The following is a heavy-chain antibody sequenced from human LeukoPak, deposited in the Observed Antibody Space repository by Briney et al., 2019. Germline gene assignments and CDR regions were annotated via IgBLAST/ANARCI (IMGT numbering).Heavy chain of an antibody. J-gene: IGHJ4*02. CDR1: GFTFTSYG. D-gene: IGHD6-19*01. Sequence: PGRSLKLSWEASGFTFTSYGVHWVRQAPGKGLEWVAVISYDGSNKYYADSVKGRFTISRDNSKNTLYLQMNSLRAEDTAVYYCARGQDSSGWYLYYFDYWGQGTLVTVSS. CDR3: ARGQDSSGWYLYYFDY. V-gene: IGHV3-30*03. CDR2: ISYDGSNK.